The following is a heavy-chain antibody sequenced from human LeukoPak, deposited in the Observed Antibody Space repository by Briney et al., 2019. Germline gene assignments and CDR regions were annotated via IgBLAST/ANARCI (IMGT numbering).Heavy chain of an antibody. J-gene: IGHJ3*02. Sequence: GGSLRLSCAASGFTVSSNYMTWVRQAPGKGLEWVSVVYGGDTTYYADSVKGRFTISRDNSKNTLYLQMNSLRAEDTAVYYCARDLGLHTTAMVTMYAFDIWGQGTMVTVSS. CDR3: ARDLGLHTTAMVTMYAFDI. CDR2: VYGGDTT. CDR1: GFTVSSNY. V-gene: IGHV3-53*01. D-gene: IGHD5-18*01.